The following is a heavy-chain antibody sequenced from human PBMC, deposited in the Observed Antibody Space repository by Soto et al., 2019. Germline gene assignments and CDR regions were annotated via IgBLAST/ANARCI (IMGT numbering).Heavy chain of an antibody. J-gene: IGHJ4*02. CDR1: GYTFTSYA. CDR3: ARAQGGYSGSYRFDY. V-gene: IGHV1-3*01. Sequence: QVQLVQSGAEVKKPGASVKVSCKASGYTFTSYAMHWVRQAPGQRLEWMGWINAGNGNTKYSQKFQGRVTITRDTSASTAYMELSSLRSEETAVYYCARAQGGYSGSYRFDYWGQGTLVTVSS. CDR2: INAGNGNT. D-gene: IGHD1-26*01.